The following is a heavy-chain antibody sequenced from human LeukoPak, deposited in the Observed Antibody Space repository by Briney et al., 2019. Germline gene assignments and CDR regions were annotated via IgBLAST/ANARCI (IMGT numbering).Heavy chain of an antibody. D-gene: IGHD6-13*01. Sequence: PGGSLRLSCAASGFTVSSNYMSWVRQAPGKGLEWVSVIYSGGSTYYADSVKGRFTISRDNSKNTLYLQMNSLRAEDTAVYYCARAAAGHYYFDYWGQGTLVTVSS. CDR1: GFTVSSNY. J-gene: IGHJ4*02. CDR3: ARAAAGHYYFDY. CDR2: IYSGGST. V-gene: IGHV3-53*01.